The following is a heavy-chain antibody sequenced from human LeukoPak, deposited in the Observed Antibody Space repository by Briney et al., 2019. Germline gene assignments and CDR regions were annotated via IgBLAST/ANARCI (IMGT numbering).Heavy chain of an antibody. CDR1: VFTFSSYA. V-gene: IGHV3-30*01. Sequence: PGRSLRLSCAASVFTFSSYAMHWVRQAPGKGLEWVAVISYDGSNKYYADSVKGRFTISRDNSKNTLYLQMNSLRAEDTAVYYCARDISPSPESSAFDYWGQGTLVTVSS. D-gene: IGHD3-22*01. J-gene: IGHJ4*02. CDR3: ARDISPSPESSAFDY. CDR2: ISYDGSNK.